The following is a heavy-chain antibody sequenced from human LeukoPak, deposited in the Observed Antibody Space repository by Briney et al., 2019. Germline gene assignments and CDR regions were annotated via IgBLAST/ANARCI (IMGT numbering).Heavy chain of an antibody. CDR2: IIPIFGTA. J-gene: IGHJ4*02. CDR1: GGTFSSYA. D-gene: IGHD3-22*01. V-gene: IGHV1-69*06. Sequence: ASVKVSCKASGGTFSSYAISWVRQAPGQGLEWMGGIIPIFGTANYAQKFQGRVTMTEDTSTDTAYMELSSLRSEDTAVYYCATLDYYDSSAYYSDYWGQGTLVTVS. CDR3: ATLDYYDSSAYYSDY.